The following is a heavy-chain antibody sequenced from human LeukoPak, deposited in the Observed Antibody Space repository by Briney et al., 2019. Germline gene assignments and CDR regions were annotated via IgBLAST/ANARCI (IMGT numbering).Heavy chain of an antibody. Sequence: GGSLRLSCAASGFTFSNAWMSWVRQAPGKGLEWVGRIKRKGDDGTADYAAPVKGRFTISRDDSKSTVSLQMTSPKTEDTAVYYCATDLLDSWGRGTLVIVSA. CDR3: ATDLLDS. V-gene: IGHV3-15*01. CDR1: GFTFSNAW. CDR2: IKRKGDDGTA. J-gene: IGHJ5*01.